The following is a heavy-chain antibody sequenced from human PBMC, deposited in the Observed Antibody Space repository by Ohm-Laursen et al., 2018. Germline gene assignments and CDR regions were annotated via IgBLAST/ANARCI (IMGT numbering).Heavy chain of an antibody. CDR2: ITSGGGII. CDR1: GFTFIDYD. V-gene: IGHV3-11*01. D-gene: IGHD3-22*01. J-gene: IGHJ6*02. Sequence: SLRLSCAAPGFTFIDYDMSWIRQTPEKGLEWLSYITSGGGIIYSADSVKGRFTISRDNDEDTLYLQMNSLRAEDTAIYYCARHDSSDSPSHYYYYTMDVWGQGTTVTVSS. CDR3: ARHDSSDSPSHYYYYTMDV.